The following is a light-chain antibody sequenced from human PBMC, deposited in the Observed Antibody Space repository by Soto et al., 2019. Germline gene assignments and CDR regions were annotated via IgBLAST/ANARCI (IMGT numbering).Light chain of an antibody. CDR3: SSFRSSSTLPYV. CDR2: EXT. Sequence: QSVLTQPASVSGSPGQSITISCTGTSSDVGGYDYVSWYQQYPGKAPKLIIXEXTXLXXGXSNRFSGSRSGNTASLTISGLRAEDEADYYCSSFRSSSTLPYVFGTGTKVTVL. CDR1: SSDVGGYDY. J-gene: IGLJ1*01. V-gene: IGLV2-14*01.